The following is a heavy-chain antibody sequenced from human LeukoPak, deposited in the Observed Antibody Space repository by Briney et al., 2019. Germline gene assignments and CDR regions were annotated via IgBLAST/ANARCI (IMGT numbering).Heavy chain of an antibody. V-gene: IGHV3-23*01. J-gene: IGHJ4*02. CDR1: GFTFSSYA. Sequence: GGSLRLSCAASGFTFSSYAIHWVRQAPGKGLEWVSIVGGRGVKTYYADSVKGRFTISRDNSKNTVYLQMNSLRAEDTAVYYCAKRGDCSGTCTYDYWGQGTLVTVSS. D-gene: IGHD2-2*01. CDR3: AKRGDCSGTCTYDY. CDR2: VGGRGVKT.